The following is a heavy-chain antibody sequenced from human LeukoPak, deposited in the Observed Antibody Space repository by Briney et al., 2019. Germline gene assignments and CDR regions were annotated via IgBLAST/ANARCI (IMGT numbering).Heavy chain of an antibody. V-gene: IGHV3-23*01. J-gene: IGHJ3*02. Sequence: PGGSLRLSCAASGFTFSSCAINWVRQAPGKGLEWVSVISGSGGSTYYADSVKGRFTISRDNSKNTLFLQMNSLRAEDTALYYCAKAPPPYCSGGSCFDAFDIWGQGTVVTVSS. D-gene: IGHD2-15*01. CDR3: AKAPPPYCSGGSCFDAFDI. CDR2: ISGSGGST. CDR1: GFTFSSCA.